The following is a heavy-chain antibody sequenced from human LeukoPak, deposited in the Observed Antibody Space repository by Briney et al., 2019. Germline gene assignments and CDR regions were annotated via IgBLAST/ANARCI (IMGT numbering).Heavy chain of an antibody. Sequence: ASVRVSRKTFGYTFIDFYIHWIRQAPGQGLEWMGWIDPHNGDTKSAQHFQGRVTMTRDTSTSTVYMELIRLRSDDTAVFYCARDGTFDIWGQGTLVTVSS. V-gene: IGHV1-2*02. CDR2: IDPHNGDT. CDR1: GYTFIDFY. D-gene: IGHD2-15*01. J-gene: IGHJ3*02. CDR3: ARDGTFDI.